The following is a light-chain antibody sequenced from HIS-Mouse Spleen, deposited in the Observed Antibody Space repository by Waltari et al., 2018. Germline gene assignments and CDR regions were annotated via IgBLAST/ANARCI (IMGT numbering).Light chain of an antibody. V-gene: IGLV2-14*01. CDR1: SSDVGGYNY. J-gene: IGLJ2*01. CDR2: EVS. CDR3: SSYTSSSTYVV. Sequence: QSALTQPASVSGSPGQSITISCTGTSSDVGGYNYVSWYQQPPGKAPKLMIYEVSKRPAVVSHRVSGCKSGNTASLTISGLQAEDEADYYCSSYTSSSTYVVFGGGTKLTVL.